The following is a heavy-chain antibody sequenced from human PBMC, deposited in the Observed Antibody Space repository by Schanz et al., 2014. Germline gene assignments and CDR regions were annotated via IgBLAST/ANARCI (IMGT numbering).Heavy chain of an antibody. CDR2: ISPYNGKT. CDR3: ARNIIATARAYDI. D-gene: IGHD6-13*01. CDR1: GYTFTNYG. Sequence: QVQLVQSGAEVKKPGASVKVSCKASGYTFTNYGITWVRQAPGQGLEWMGWISPYNGKTNYAQKVQGRVTMTTDASTSTAYMELRSLRSDDTAVYYCARNIIATARAYDIWGQGTMVTVSS. V-gene: IGHV1-18*04. J-gene: IGHJ3*02.